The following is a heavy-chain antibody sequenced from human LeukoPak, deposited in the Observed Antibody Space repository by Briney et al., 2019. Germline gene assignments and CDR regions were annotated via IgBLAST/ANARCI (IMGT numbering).Heavy chain of an antibody. V-gene: IGHV1-8*02. CDR3: ARAPTWSSTSYNYYYMDV. CDR1: GGTFSSYA. CDR2: MNPNSGNT. Sequence: ASVKVSCKASGGTFSSYAISWVRQATGQGLEWMGWMNPNSGNTGYAQKFQGRVTMTKNTSISTAYMELSSLRSEDTALYYCARAPTWSSTSYNYYYMDVWSKGTTVTISS. D-gene: IGHD3-3*01. J-gene: IGHJ6*03.